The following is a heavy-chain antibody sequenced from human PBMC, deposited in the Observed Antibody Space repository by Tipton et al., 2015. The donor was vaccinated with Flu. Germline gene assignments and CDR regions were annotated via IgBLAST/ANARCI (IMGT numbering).Heavy chain of an antibody. D-gene: IGHD6-13*01. CDR1: GYSITSGYY. Sequence: TLSLTCAVSGYSITSGYYWAWIRQPPGKGLEWIATIYRSGTTYYNPSLKSRVTISVDTSKNQFSLKVISVTAADTAVYYCARTLMGAAGRPYYFDYWGQGTLVTVSS. CDR2: IYRSGTT. V-gene: IGHV4-38-2*01. CDR3: ARTLMGAAGRPYYFDY. J-gene: IGHJ4*02.